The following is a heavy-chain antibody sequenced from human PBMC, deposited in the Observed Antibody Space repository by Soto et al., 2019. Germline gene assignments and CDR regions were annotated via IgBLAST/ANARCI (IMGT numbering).Heavy chain of an antibody. CDR2: IYPDESDT. D-gene: IGHD5-12*01. CDR3: VRMGFSGGGYLSYYYYGMDI. Sequence: PGESLKISCKGSGYSFTKYWIGWVRQMPGKGLEWMAIIYPDESDTRYSPSFQVQVTISADNSISTAYLQGSSLKAADTAMYYCVRMGFSGGGYLSYYYYGMDIWGQGTTVTVSS. CDR1: GYSFTKYW. V-gene: IGHV5-51*01. J-gene: IGHJ6*02.